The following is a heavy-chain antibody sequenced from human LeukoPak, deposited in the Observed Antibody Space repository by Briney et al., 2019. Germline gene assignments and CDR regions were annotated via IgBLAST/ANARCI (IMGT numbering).Heavy chain of an antibody. J-gene: IGHJ4*02. D-gene: IGHD1-26*01. CDR3: SRDLSSTSNWELDY. V-gene: IGHV1-2*06. Sequence: PSVKLSCKASGYTFTGYFMHWVRQARGQGLEWMGRINPNSGGTNYAQNFQGRVTMTRDTSISTAYMELSRLTSDDTAVYYCSRDLSSTSNWELDYWGQGTMVTVSS. CDR2: INPNSGGT. CDR1: GYTFTGYF.